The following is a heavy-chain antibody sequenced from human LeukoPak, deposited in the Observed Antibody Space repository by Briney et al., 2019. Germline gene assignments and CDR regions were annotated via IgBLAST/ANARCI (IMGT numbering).Heavy chain of an antibody. CDR1: GYTFTSYG. D-gene: IGHD1-7*01. CDR3: ARGPTYHWNYGT. CDR2: IIAIFGTA. J-gene: IGHJ5*02. Sequence: SVKVSCKASGYTFTSYGISWVRQAPGQALEWVGGIIAIFGTANYAQKFQGRVTITADKSTSTAYMELSSLRSEDTAVYYCARGPTYHWNYGTWGQGTLVTVSS. V-gene: IGHV1-69*06.